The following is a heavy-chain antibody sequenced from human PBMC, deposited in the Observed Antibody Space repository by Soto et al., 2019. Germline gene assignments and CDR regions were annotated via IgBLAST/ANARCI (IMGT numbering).Heavy chain of an antibody. CDR1: GFTFSSYG. CDR2: VWYDGSNK. D-gene: IGHD5-12*01. CDR3: ARDFGSGYDLGAFDI. V-gene: IGHV3-33*01. J-gene: IGHJ3*02. Sequence: GGSLRLACAASGFTFSSYGMHWVRQAPGKGLEWVAVVWYDGSNKYYADSVKGRFTISRDNSKNTLYLQMNSLRAEDTAVYYCARDFGSGYDLGAFDIWGQGTMVTVS.